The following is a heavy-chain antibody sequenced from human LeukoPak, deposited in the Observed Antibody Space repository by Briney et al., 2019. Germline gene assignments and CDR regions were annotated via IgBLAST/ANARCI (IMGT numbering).Heavy chain of an antibody. CDR2: IYHSGST. CDR1: GGSISSSSYY. V-gene: IGHV4-39*07. Sequence: PSETLSLTCTVSGGSISSSSYYWGWIRQPPGKGLEWIGEIYHSGSTNYNPSLKSRVTISVDKSKNQFSLKLSSVTAADTAVYYCARGWGIAARDWGQGTLVTVSS. D-gene: IGHD6-13*01. CDR3: ARGWGIAARD. J-gene: IGHJ4*02.